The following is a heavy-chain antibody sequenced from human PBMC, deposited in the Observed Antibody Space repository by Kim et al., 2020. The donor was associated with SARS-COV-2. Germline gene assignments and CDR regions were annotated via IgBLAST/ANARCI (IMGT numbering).Heavy chain of an antibody. CDR1: GGSISSYY. J-gene: IGHJ3*02. V-gene: IGHV4-59*01. D-gene: IGHD3-10*01. Sequence: SETLSLTCTVSGGSISSYYWSWIRQPPGKGLEWIGYIYYSGSTNYNPSLKSRVTISVDTSKNQFSLKLSSVTAADTAVYYCARDYWYYYGSGSYAFDIWGQGTMVTVSS. CDR2: IYYSGST. CDR3: ARDYWYYYGSGSYAFDI.